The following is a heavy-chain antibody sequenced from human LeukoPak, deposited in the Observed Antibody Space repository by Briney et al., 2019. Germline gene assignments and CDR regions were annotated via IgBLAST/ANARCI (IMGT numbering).Heavy chain of an antibody. D-gene: IGHD6-13*01. CDR2: ISSSGSTI. CDR1: GFTFSSYE. V-gene: IGHV3-48*03. J-gene: IGHJ6*03. CDR3: ARDAILKAAAGVNYYYMDV. Sequence: GGSLRLSCAASGFTFSSYEMNWVRQAPGKGMEWVSYISSSGSTIYYADSVKGRFTISRDNAKNSLYLQMNSLRAEDTAVYYCARDAILKAAAGVNYYYMDVWGKGTTVTVSS.